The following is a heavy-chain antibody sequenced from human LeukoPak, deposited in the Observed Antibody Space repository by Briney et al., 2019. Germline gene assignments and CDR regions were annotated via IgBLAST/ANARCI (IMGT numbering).Heavy chain of an antibody. D-gene: IGHD3-3*01. CDR1: GFTFRSYW. CDR2: INRDGTVQ. CDR3: ARAALEWLSLDY. V-gene: IGHV3-7*01. J-gene: IGHJ4*02. Sequence: GGSLRLSCATSGFTFRSYWMTWVRQAPGRGLEWVVNINRDGTVQWYADSVKGRFTVSRDNAKNSVYLQMNSARAEDTAVYYCARAALEWLSLDYWGQGTLVTVSS.